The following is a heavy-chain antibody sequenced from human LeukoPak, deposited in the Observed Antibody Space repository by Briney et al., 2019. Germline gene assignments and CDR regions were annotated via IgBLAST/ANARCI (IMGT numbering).Heavy chain of an antibody. CDR1: GYTFTDYY. Sequence: EASVKVSCKASGYTFTDYYMHWVRQAPGQGLEWMGWINPNSGGTNYAQKFQGRVTMTRDTSISTAYMELSRLRSDDTAVYYCAREPRKLGYYYGMDVWGQGTTVTVSS. CDR3: AREPRKLGYYYGMDV. J-gene: IGHJ6*02. V-gene: IGHV1-2*02. D-gene: IGHD1-14*01. CDR2: INPNSGGT.